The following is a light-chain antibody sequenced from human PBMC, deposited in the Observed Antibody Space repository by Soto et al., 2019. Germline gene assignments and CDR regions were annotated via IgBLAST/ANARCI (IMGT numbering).Light chain of an antibody. CDR2: GAS. CDR3: QQYESSPLT. CDR1: QRVTSSN. Sequence: EIVLTQSPRTLSLSPGERATLSCRASQRVTSSNLAWYQQKPGQAPRLLIHGASTRATGIPDRFTGGGSGTDFTLTVTRLEPEDSAVYYCQQYESSPLTFGGGTKVDIK. J-gene: IGKJ4*01. V-gene: IGKV3-20*01.